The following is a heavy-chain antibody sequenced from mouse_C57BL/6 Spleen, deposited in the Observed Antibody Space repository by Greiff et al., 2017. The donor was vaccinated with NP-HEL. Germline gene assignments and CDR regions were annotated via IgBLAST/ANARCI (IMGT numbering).Heavy chain of an antibody. Sequence: QVQLQQPGAELVRPGSSVKLSCKASGYTFTSYWMDWVKQRPGQGLEWIGNIYPSDSETHYNQKFKDKATLTVDKSSSTAYMQLSSLTSEDSAVYYCARLGRWLLGRDFDYWGQGTTLTVSS. CDR3: ARLGRWLLGRDFDY. D-gene: IGHD2-3*01. CDR1: GYTFTSYW. J-gene: IGHJ2*01. CDR2: IYPSDSET. V-gene: IGHV1-61*01.